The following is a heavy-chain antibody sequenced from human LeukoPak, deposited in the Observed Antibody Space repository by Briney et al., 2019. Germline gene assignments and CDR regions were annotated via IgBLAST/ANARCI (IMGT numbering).Heavy chain of an antibody. CDR2: FYYSGST. V-gene: IGHV4-39*07. J-gene: IGHJ4*02. CDR3: ARGLTGTFDY. Sequence: PSETLTLTCTVSGGSISSTTYYWGWIRQPPGKGLEWIGSFYYSGSTYYNPSLKSRVTISVDRSKNQFSLKLSSVTAADTAVYYCARGLTGTFDYWGQGTLVTVSS. D-gene: IGHD1-14*01. CDR1: GGSISSTTYY.